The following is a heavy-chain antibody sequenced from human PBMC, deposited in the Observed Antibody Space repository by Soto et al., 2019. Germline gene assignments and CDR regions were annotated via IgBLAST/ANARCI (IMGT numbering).Heavy chain of an antibody. J-gene: IGHJ6*01. CDR3: ARRRYYDSSSFGRGGMDD. CDR2: IYHSGST. CDR1: GGSISSSNW. V-gene: IGHV4-4*02. D-gene: IGHD3-22*01. Sequence: PSDTLSLTCAVSGGSISSSNWWSWVRQPPGKGLEWIGEIYHSGSTSYNPSLKSRVSISVDKSKNQFSLNLSSVTAADPAVYFCARRRYYDSSSFGRGGMDDWGQGTTVTVAS.